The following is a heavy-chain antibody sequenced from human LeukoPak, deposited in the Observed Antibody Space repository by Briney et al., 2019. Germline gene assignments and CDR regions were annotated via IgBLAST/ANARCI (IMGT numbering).Heavy chain of an antibody. CDR1: GYTFTVYF. J-gene: IGHJ4*02. CDR2: INPSGGDT. CDR3: ARENGGEDY. Sequence: ASVKVSCKASGYTFTVYFMHWVRQAPGQGLEWMGMINPSGGDTTYAQKLQGRVTMTRDTSTSTVYMELSSLRSEDTAVYYCARENGGEDYWGQGTLVTVSS. D-gene: IGHD2-21*01. V-gene: IGHV1-46*01.